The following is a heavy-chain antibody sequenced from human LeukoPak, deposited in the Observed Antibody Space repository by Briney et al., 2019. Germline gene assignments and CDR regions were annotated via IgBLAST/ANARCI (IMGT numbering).Heavy chain of an antibody. CDR1: GGSISSYY. Sequence: ETLSLTCTVSGGSISSYYWSWIRQPPGKGLEWVANIKQDGSEKYYVDSVKGRFTISRDNAKNSLYLQMNSLRAEDTAVYYCARDRWGSGWDMDVWGKGTTVTVSS. J-gene: IGHJ6*03. V-gene: IGHV3-7*01. CDR3: ARDRWGSGWDMDV. D-gene: IGHD6-19*01. CDR2: IKQDGSEK.